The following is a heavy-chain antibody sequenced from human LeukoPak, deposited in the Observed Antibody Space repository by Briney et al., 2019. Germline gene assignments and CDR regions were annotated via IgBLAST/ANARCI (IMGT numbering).Heavy chain of an antibody. CDR1: GGSISSGDYY. V-gene: IGHV4-30-4*02. D-gene: IGHD3-10*01. CDR3: ARDYGLDPPYFDY. Sequence: SETLSLTCTVSGGSISSGDYYWSWIRQPPGKGLEWIGYIYYSGSTYYNPSLKSRVTISVDTSKNQFSLKLSSVTAADTAVYYCARDYGLDPPYFDYWGQGTLVTVSS. J-gene: IGHJ4*02. CDR2: IYYSGST.